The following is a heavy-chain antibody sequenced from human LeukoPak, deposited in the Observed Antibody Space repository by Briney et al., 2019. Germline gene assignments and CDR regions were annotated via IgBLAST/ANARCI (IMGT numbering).Heavy chain of an antibody. CDR3: AREGGFFRPLDY. J-gene: IGHJ4*02. CDR1: GGSVTSTNW. CDR2: VHLNGRT. D-gene: IGHD3-3*01. Sequence: SETLSLTCDVSGGSVTSTNWCTWVRQPPPKGLEWMGEVHLNGRTNYNPFLKSRLIKSVDLPESHISLKLTSVTAADTAVYYCAREGGFFRPLDYSGQGTLVTVSS. V-gene: IGHV4-4*02.